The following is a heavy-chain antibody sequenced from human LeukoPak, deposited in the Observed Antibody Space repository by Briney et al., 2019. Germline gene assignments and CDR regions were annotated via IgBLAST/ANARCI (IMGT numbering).Heavy chain of an antibody. CDR2: ISATRGNT. CDR1: GFTFTNYA. Sequence: GGSLGLSCVASGFTFTNYAMSWVRQPPGKGLEWVSAISATRGNTYYADSVQGRFSISRDNSKNTLYLQMNSLRAEDTAVYYCAKGSSTTCPCYRDHWGQGTLVTVSS. V-gene: IGHV3-23*01. D-gene: IGHD2-2*01. CDR3: AKGSSTTCPCYRDH. J-gene: IGHJ4*02.